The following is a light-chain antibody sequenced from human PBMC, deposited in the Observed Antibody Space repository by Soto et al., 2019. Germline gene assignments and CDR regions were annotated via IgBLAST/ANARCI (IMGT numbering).Light chain of an antibody. CDR2: DVS. CDR3: SSYTTSSTHVV. Sequence: QSALTQPASVSGSPGQSITISCTGTSSDVGSYNYVSWYQQYPGKAPKLMMYDVSNRPSGVSYRFSGSKSGNTASLTISGIQAEDEDDYYCSSYTTSSTHVVFGGGTKVTVL. CDR1: SSDVGSYNY. V-gene: IGLV2-14*01. J-gene: IGLJ2*01.